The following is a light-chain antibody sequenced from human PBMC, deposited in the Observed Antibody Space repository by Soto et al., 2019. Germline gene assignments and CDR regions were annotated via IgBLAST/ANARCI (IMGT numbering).Light chain of an antibody. Sequence: DIQMTQSPSSLSASVGDRVTIACRASQGISIYLAWYRQKPGKVPQLLIYDASTLQSGVPSRFSGSGSGTDFTLTISGLQPEDVATYYCQKYNGAHLTFGGGTKVEIK. V-gene: IGKV1-27*01. CDR1: QGISIY. CDR2: DAS. CDR3: QKYNGAHLT. J-gene: IGKJ4*01.